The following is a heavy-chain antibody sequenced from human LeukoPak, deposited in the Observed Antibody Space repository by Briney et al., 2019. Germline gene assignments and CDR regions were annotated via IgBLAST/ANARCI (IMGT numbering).Heavy chain of an antibody. CDR1: GGSISSLY. V-gene: IGHV4-59*08. J-gene: IGHJ4*02. CDR2: IYYTGSN. CDR3: ARHRAYSGSSPFDY. Sequence: KPSETLSLTCSVSGGSISSLYWSWIRQPPGKGLEWIGYIYYTGSNNYNPSLKSRVTMFVDMSKNQFSLRLSSVTAADTAVYYCARHRAYSGSSPFDYWGQGTLVTVSS. D-gene: IGHD6-6*01.